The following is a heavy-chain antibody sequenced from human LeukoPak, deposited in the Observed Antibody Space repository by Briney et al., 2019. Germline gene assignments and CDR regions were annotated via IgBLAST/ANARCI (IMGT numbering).Heavy chain of an antibody. V-gene: IGHV1-18*03. CDR1: GYTFTSYG. D-gene: IGHD3-22*01. CDR2: ISAYNGNT. Sequence: ASVKVSCKASGYTFTSYGISWVRQAPGQGLEWMGWISAYNGNTNYAQKLQGRVTMTTDTSTSTAYMELRRMTSHDMAVRNCARDVDSSGYSLDPWGHGTLFTVPS. J-gene: IGHJ5*02. CDR3: ARDVDSSGYSLDP.